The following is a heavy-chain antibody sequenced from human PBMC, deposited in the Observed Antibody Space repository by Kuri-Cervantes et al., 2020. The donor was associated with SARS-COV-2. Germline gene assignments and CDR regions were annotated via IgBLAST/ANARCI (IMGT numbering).Heavy chain of an antibody. V-gene: IGHV3-21*01. J-gene: IGHJ4*02. CDR3: ARVPNVVPAAIGGGY. CDR1: GFTFSSYS. D-gene: IGHD2-2*02. Sequence: GESLKISCAASGFTFSSYSMNWVRQAPGKGLEWVSSISSSSYIYHADSVKGRFTISRDNAKNSLYLQMNSLRAEDTAVYYCARVPNVVPAAIGGGYWGQGTLVTVSS. CDR2: ISSSSYI.